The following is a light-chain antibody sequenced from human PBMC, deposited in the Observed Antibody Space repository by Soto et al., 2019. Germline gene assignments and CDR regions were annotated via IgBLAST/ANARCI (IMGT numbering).Light chain of an antibody. CDR3: QQGYSTPLT. CDR2: AAS. J-gene: IGKJ4*01. V-gene: IGKV1-39*01. Sequence: DIQMTQSPSSRSAFVGNGVPITCRASQSISSNLDWYQQKPGKAPKLLIYAASSLQSGVPSRFSGGGSGTDFTLTISSLQPEDFATYSCQQGYSTPLTFGGGTKLDIK. CDR1: QSISSN.